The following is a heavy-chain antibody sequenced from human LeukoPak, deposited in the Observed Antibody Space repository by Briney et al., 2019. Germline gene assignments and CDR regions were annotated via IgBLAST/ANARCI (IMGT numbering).Heavy chain of an antibody. D-gene: IGHD3-22*01. CDR1: GFTFDDYA. V-gene: IGHV3-9*03. CDR2: ISWNSGSI. CDR3: VKDSSSGSLDY. Sequence: QPGRSLRLSCAASGFTFDDYAMHWVRQAPGKGLEWVSGISWNSGSIGYADSVKGRFTISRDNAKNSLYLQMNSLRAEDMALYYCVKDSSSGSLDYWGQGTLVTVSS. J-gene: IGHJ4*02.